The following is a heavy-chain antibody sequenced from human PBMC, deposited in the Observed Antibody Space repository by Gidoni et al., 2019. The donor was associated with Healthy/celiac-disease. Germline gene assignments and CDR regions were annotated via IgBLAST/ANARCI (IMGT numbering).Heavy chain of an antibody. Sequence: EVQLLESGGGLLRPGGSLRRHREASGFTFSSYAMSWFRQAPGKGLEWVSAISGSGGSTYYADSVKGRFTISRDNSKNTLYLQMNSLRAEDTAVYYCAKRGGGSRDDYWGQGTLVTVSS. CDR3: AKRGGGSRDDY. V-gene: IGHV3-23*01. D-gene: IGHD2-15*01. CDR1: GFTFSSYA. J-gene: IGHJ4*02. CDR2: ISGSGGST.